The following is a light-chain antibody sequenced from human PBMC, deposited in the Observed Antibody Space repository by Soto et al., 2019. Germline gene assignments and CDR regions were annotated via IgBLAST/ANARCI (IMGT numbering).Light chain of an antibody. J-gene: IGLJ1*01. CDR1: SSDIGTYKY. Sequence: QSVLTQPASVSGSPGQSITISCTGTSSDIGTYKYVSWFQHHPGKAPKLVIYGTTNRPSGVPDRFSGSKSGTSASLAITGLQAEDEADYYCQSYDGTLSGSYVFGIGTKVTVL. V-gene: IGLV1-40*01. CDR3: QSYDGTLSGSYV. CDR2: GTT.